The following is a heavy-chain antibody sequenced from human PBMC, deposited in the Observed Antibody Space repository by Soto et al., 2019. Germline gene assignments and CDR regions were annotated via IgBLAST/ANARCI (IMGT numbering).Heavy chain of an antibody. CDR3: TTGATSGRYVNDYFGIDV. D-gene: IGHD5-12*01. Sequence: PSQTLSLTCVISGDSVASNSAAWNWIRQSPSRGLEWLGRTYYRSKWYTDYAESVKSRITINPDTSKNQVSLQLKSVTPGDTAVYYCTTGATSGRYVNDYFGIDVWGQGTTVTVSS. CDR2: TYYRSKWYT. V-gene: IGHV6-1*01. CDR1: GDSVASNSAA. J-gene: IGHJ6*02.